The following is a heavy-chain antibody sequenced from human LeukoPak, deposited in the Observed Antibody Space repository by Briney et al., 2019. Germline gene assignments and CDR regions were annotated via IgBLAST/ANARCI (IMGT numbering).Heavy chain of an antibody. CDR3: ARDTGGSSSSGKVY. D-gene: IGHD6-6*01. V-gene: IGHV3-21*01. Sequence: GGSLRLSCAASGFTSSSYSMNWVRQAPGKGLEWVSSISSSSSYIYYADSVKGRFTISRDNAKNSLYLQMNSLTAEDTAVYYCARDTGGSSSSGKVYWGQGTLVTVSS. CDR2: ISSSSSYI. CDR1: GFTSSSYS. J-gene: IGHJ4*02.